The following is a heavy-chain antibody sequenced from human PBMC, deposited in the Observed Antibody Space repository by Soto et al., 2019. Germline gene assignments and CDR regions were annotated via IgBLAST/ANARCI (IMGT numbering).Heavy chain of an antibody. CDR1: GFTGSSNY. CDR3: ARGDYFDTSGHFSDAFDI. CDR2: IKPDGSQK. D-gene: IGHD3-22*01. Sequence: GGSLRLSCAASGFTGSSNYMSWVRQAPGKGLEWVANIKPDGSQKWYVDSVKGRFTISRDNAKNSLYLQMISLRVEDTAVYYCARGDYFDTSGHFSDAFDIWGQGTMVTVSS. J-gene: IGHJ3*02. V-gene: IGHV3-7*04.